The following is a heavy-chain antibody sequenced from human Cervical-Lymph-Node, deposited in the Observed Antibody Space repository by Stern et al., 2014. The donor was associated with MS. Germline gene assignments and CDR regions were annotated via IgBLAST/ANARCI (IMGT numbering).Heavy chain of an antibody. V-gene: IGHV1-69*01. CDR2: IIPIFGTT. CDR1: GGTFSSYA. Sequence: VQLVESGAEVKKPGSSVKVSCKASGGTFSSYAVSWVRQAPGQGLEWMGGIIPIFGTTHYAQKFQGRVTITADESTSTAYMELSSLRSEDTAIYYCARGFYDTTGSAEPGFDYWGQGTPVTVSS. D-gene: IGHD3-22*01. CDR3: ARGFYDTTGSAEPGFDY. J-gene: IGHJ4*02.